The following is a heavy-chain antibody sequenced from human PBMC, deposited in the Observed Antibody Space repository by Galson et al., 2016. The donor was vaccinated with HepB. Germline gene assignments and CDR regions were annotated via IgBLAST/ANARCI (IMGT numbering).Heavy chain of an antibody. CDR3: AGESGSFNYYGMDV. J-gene: IGHJ6*02. D-gene: IGHD1-26*01. Sequence: SETLSLTCAVSGGSISSRNWWTWVRQPPGRGLEWLGEISHTGSPNYNPSHKSRVIISLDKSKNQISLKLNSVTAADTAVYYCAGESGSFNYYGMDVWGQGTTVIVSS. CDR2: ISHTGSP. CDR1: GGSISSRNW. V-gene: IGHV4-4*02.